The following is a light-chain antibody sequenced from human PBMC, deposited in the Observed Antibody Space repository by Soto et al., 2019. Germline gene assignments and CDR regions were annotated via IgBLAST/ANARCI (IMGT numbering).Light chain of an antibody. V-gene: IGLV2-14*01. Sequence: QSALTQPASVSGSPGQSITISCAGTRSDIGLYNYVSWYHQPPGEAPQLLIYEVTNRPSGVSHRFSGSKAGNTASLPISGLQGEDEGDYYCSSYTTTGPLAVFGGGTKVTVL. J-gene: IGLJ3*02. CDR3: SSYTTTGPLAV. CDR1: RSDIGLYNY. CDR2: EVT.